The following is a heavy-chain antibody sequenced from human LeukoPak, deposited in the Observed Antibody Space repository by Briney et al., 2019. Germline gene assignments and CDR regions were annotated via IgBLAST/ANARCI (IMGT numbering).Heavy chain of an antibody. Sequence: GGSLRLSCAASGFSFSSYWMSWVRQTPAKGLEFVANMNPDGSVRNYMDSVKGRFTISRDNAKKSVHLEMNSLRADDTAVYYCARDPGSSSFDLWGQGTLVTVSS. V-gene: IGHV3-7*01. CDR3: ARDPGSSSFDL. CDR1: GFSFSSYW. D-gene: IGHD6-13*01. J-gene: IGHJ4*02. CDR2: MNPDGSVR.